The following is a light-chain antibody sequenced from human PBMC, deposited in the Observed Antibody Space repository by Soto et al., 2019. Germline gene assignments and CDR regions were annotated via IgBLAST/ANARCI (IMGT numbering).Light chain of an antibody. Sequence: EIVLTQSPGTLSLSPGERATLSSRASQSVSSSYLAWYQQKPGQAPRLLIYGASSRATGIPDRFSGSASGIDFTLTISRLEPEDFAVYYCQQYGSSPWTFGQGTKVEIK. CDR3: QQYGSSPWT. J-gene: IGKJ1*01. V-gene: IGKV3-20*01. CDR1: QSVSSSY. CDR2: GAS.